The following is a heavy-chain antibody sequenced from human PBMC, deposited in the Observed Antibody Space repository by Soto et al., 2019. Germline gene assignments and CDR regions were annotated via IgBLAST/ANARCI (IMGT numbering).Heavy chain of an antibody. D-gene: IGHD3-16*01. J-gene: IGHJ6*02. V-gene: IGHV1-18*01. CDR3: ARRGGYYYGLDV. CDR1: GYTFTSYG. CDR2: ISAFNGQT. Sequence: QVQLVQSGDEVKKPGASVKVSCRASGYTFTSYGVSWVRQAPGQGLEWMGWISAFNGQTNYIQKAQGRVTLTTEASTSTAYMELRGLRSDDTAVDYCARRGGYYYGLDVWGRGTTVTVSS.